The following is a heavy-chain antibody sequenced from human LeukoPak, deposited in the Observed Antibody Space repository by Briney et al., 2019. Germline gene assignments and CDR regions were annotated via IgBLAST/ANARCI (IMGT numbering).Heavy chain of an antibody. D-gene: IGHD1-26*01. Sequence: SETLSLTCTVSGDSISSDNYYWSWIRQPAGKGLEWVGRIYASGSTNYNPSLKSRVIISVETSKTQFSLELSSVTATDTAVYFCATNRVGTYDRPFDIWGQGTMVTVSS. CDR1: GDSISSDNYY. CDR3: ATNRVGTYDRPFDI. J-gene: IGHJ3*02. V-gene: IGHV4-61*02. CDR2: IYASGST.